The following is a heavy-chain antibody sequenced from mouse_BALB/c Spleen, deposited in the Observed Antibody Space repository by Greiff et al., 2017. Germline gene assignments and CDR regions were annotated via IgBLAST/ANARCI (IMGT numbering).Heavy chain of an antibody. V-gene: IGHV5-6*01. CDR1: GFTFSSYG. CDR3: ARHKGLKGAMDY. Sequence: EVQGVESGGDLVKPGGSLKLSCAASGFTFSSYGMSWVRQTPDKRLEWVATISSGGSYTYYPDSVKGRFTISRDNAKNTLYLQMSSLKSEDTAMYYCARHKGLKGAMDYWGQGTSVTVSS. CDR2: ISSGGSYT. D-gene: IGHD3-3*01. J-gene: IGHJ4*01.